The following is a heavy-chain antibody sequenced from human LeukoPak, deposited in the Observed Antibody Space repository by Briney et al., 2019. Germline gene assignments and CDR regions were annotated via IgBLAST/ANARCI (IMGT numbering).Heavy chain of an antibody. Sequence: GGSLRLSCAASGFTVSSNDMSWVRQAPGKGLEWVSVIYSGGSTYYADSVKGRFTISRDNSKNTLYLQMNSLRAEDTAAYYCAREGGLGYCSTTSCAFGYWGQGTLVTVSS. J-gene: IGHJ4*02. D-gene: IGHD2-2*01. CDR2: IYSGGST. CDR3: AREGGLGYCSTTSCAFGY. CDR1: GFTVSSND. V-gene: IGHV3-53*01.